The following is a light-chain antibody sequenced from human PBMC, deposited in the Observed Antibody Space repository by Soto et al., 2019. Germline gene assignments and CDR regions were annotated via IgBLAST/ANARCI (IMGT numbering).Light chain of an antibody. CDR2: KVS. CDR1: RSLLYSDGNTH. J-gene: IGKJ2*01. Sequence: DVVMTQSPLSLPVTLGQPASISCRSSRSLLYSDGNTHLNWYHQRPGQSPRPLIYKVSNRDSGVPDRFSGSGSGTHFTLKISRVEAEDVGVYYCMQGTHWPPYTFGQGTKLEIK. V-gene: IGKV2-30*01. CDR3: MQGTHWPPYT.